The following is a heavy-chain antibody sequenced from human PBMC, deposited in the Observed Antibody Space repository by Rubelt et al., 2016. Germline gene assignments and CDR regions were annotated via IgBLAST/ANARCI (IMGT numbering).Heavy chain of an antibody. D-gene: IGHD2-21*01. CDR3: ARGCLELLFRGAGTDY. V-gene: IGHV3-21*01. J-gene: IGHJ4*02. CDR2: ISSSSKYI. Sequence: GGGLEWVSSISSSSKYIYYADSVKGRFTISRDNSKNTLYLQMNSLRPDDTAIYYCARGCLELLFRGAGTDYWGQGNLVTVSS.